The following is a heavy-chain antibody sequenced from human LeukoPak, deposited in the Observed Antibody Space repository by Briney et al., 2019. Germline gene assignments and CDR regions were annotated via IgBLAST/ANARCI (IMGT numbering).Heavy chain of an antibody. D-gene: IGHD5-18*01. CDR2: IYYSGST. Sequence: SETLSLTCTVSGGSISSYYWSWIRQPPGKGLEWIGYIYYSGSTNYNPSLKSRVTISVDTSKDQFSLKLSSVTAADTAVYYCAREDGDTAMVPWGQGTLVTVSS. CDR1: GGSISSYY. V-gene: IGHV4-59*01. CDR3: AREDGDTAMVP. J-gene: IGHJ5*02.